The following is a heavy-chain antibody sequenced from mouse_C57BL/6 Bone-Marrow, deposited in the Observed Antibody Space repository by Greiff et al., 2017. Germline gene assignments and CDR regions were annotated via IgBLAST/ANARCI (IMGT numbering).Heavy chain of an antibody. CDR1: GYTFTRYW. D-gene: IGHD2-5*01. CDR3: ERGYYSNPFAY. V-gene: IGHV1-59*01. J-gene: IGHJ3*01. CDR2: IDPSDSYT. Sequence: QVQLQQPGAELVRPGTSVKLSCKASGYTFTRYWMHWVQQRPGQGLEWIGVIDPSDSYTPYNQKFKGKATLTVDTSSSTGYMQLSSLTYEDSAVYDCERGYYSNPFAYWGQGTLVTVSA.